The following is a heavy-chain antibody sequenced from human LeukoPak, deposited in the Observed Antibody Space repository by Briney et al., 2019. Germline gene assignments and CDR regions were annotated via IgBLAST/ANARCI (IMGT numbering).Heavy chain of an antibody. CDR1: GASVTSTNYY. J-gene: IGHJ4*02. Sequence: SETLSLTCIVSGASVTSTNYYWSWIRQPPGEGLQWIGYVSYTGIPTYSPSLRSRVTLSLDTSKSQFSLQLSSVTAADTAIYYCATQQWIGTFHYWGQGALVTVSS. D-gene: IGHD3-10*01. CDR3: ATQQWIGTFHY. CDR2: VSYTGIP. V-gene: IGHV4-61*01.